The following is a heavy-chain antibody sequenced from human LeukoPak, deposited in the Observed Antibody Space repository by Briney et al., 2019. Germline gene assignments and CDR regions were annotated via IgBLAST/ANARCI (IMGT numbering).Heavy chain of an antibody. V-gene: IGHV3-23*01. Sequence: GGSLRLSCAASGFTFDTYAMSWVRQAPGKGLEWVSDISGSGGSTFYADSVKGRFTISRDNSKNTLYLQMNSLRAEDTAVYYCAGGYSGYVIWGQGTLVTVSS. CDR2: ISGSGGST. D-gene: IGHD5-12*01. CDR3: AGGYSGYVI. CDR1: GFTFDTYA. J-gene: IGHJ4*02.